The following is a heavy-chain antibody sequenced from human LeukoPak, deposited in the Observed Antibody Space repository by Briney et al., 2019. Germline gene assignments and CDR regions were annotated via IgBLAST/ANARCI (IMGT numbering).Heavy chain of an antibody. CDR2: IYYSGST. Sequence: SETLSLTCTVSGGSISSSSYYWGWIRQPPGKGLEWIGSIYYSGSTYYNPSLKSRVTISVDTSKNQFSLKLSSVTAADTAVYYCARGRVIVVVNHFDYWGQGTLVTVSS. CDR3: ARGRVIVVVNHFDY. CDR1: GGSISSSSYY. D-gene: IGHD3-22*01. J-gene: IGHJ4*02. V-gene: IGHV4-39*07.